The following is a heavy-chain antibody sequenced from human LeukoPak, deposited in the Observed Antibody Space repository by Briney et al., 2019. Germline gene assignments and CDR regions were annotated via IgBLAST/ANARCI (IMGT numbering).Heavy chain of an antibody. J-gene: IGHJ4*02. CDR3: ARLNSGNLRGILY. Sequence: GASVKVSCKASGYTFTGYYMHWVRQAPGQGLEWMGWINPNGGGTNYAQKFQGRVTMTRDTSISTAYLELNGLRSDDTAVYFCARLNSGNLRGILYWGQGSLVTVSS. V-gene: IGHV1-2*02. CDR1: GYTFTGYY. CDR2: INPNGGGT. D-gene: IGHD3-10*01.